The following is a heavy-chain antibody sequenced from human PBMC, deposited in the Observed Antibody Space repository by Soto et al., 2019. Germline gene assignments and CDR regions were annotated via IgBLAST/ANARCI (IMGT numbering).Heavy chain of an antibody. CDR1: GFTFSDYS. D-gene: IGHD3-3*01. CDR2: ISSSSSTV. J-gene: IGHJ6*02. CDR3: ARVRSGYGYSMDV. V-gene: IGHV3-48*02. Sequence: GGSLRLSCAASGFTFSDYSMNWVRQAPGKGLEWVSYISSSSSTVYYADSVKGRFTISRDNAKNSLHLQMNSLRDEDTAGYYCARVRSGYGYSMDVWGQGTTVTVSS.